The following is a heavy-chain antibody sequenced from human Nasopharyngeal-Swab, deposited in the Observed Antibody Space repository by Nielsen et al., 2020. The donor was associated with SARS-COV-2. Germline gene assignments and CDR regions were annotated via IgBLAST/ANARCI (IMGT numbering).Heavy chain of an antibody. Sequence: LTCVASGFTVSSYDTHWVRQPTGKGLEGVSAIGTAGDTYYPGSVKGRFTISRENAKNSLYLQLNSLRAGDTAVYYCARANLGYYYGSGRYAFDIWGQGTRVTVSS. D-gene: IGHD3-10*01. V-gene: IGHV3-13*01. CDR2: IGTAGDT. CDR3: ARANLGYYYGSGRYAFDI. CDR1: GFTVSSYD. J-gene: IGHJ3*02.